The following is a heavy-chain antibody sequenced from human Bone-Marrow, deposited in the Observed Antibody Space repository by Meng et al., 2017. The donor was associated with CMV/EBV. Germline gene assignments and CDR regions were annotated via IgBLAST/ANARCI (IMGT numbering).Heavy chain of an antibody. J-gene: IGHJ4*02. V-gene: IGHV3-15*07. Sequence: GASLKISCAASGFSFSNAWLNWVRQAPGKGLEWVGRIKSKTDGGTTDYAAPVKGRLTISRDDSKNMLFLQMNSLKTEDTAVYYCTQDGYSPFDHWGQGTLVTVSS. CDR1: GFSFSNAW. D-gene: IGHD2-15*01. CDR2: IKSKTDGGTT. CDR3: TQDGYSPFDH.